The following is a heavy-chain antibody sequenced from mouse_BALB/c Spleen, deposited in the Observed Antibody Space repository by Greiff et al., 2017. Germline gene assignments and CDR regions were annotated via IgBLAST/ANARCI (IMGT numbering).Heavy chain of an antibody. V-gene: IGHV5-6-3*01. CDR1: GFTFSSYG. CDR2: INSNGGST. J-gene: IGHJ3*01. D-gene: IGHD2-14*01. CDR3: AYYRYCPFAY. Sequence: EVNVVESGGGLVQPGGSLKLSCAASGFTFSSYGMSWVRQTPDKRLELVATINSNGGSTYYPDSVKGRFTISRDNAKNTLYLQMSSLKSEDTAMYYCAYYRYCPFAYWGQGTLVTVSA.